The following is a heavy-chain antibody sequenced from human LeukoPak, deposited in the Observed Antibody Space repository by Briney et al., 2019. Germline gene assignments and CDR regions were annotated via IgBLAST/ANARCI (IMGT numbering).Heavy chain of an antibody. CDR3: ARPCIAAAGNLWAFDI. Sequence: PSETLSLTCTVSGDSISTSNSYWGWIRQPPGKGLEWIGSIYYSGNTNYNPSLKSRVTISVDTSKNQFSLKLSSVTAADTAVYYCARPCIAAAGNLWAFDIWGQGTMVTVSS. CDR2: IYYSGNT. V-gene: IGHV4-39*07. D-gene: IGHD6-13*01. J-gene: IGHJ3*02. CDR1: GDSISTSNSY.